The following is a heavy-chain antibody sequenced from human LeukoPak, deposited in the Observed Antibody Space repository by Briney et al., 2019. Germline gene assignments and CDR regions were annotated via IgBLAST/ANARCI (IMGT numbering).Heavy chain of an antibody. Sequence: PGGSLRLSCAASGFTFSDYSMNWGRQALGKGLEWVSYIDGSGDTIYYADSVKGRFTISRDNAKNSLDLQMTSLRDEDTAVYYCSRRFDCWGQGTLVTVSS. V-gene: IGHV3-48*02. CDR1: GFTFSDYS. CDR2: IDGSGDTI. J-gene: IGHJ4*02. CDR3: SRRFDC.